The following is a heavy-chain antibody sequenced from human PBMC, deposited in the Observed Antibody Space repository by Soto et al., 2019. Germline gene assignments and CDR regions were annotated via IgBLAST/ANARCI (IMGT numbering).Heavy chain of an antibody. CDR3: ARVGSRGEYQLLYADYYYYGMDV. J-gene: IGHJ6*02. Sequence: ASVKVSCKASGYTFTSYGISWVRQAPGQGLEWMGWISAYNGNTNYAQKLQGRVTMTTDTSTSTAYMELRSLRSDDTAVYYCARVGSRGEYQLLYADYYYYGMDVWGQGXTVTVYS. D-gene: IGHD2-2*02. CDR1: GYTFTSYG. CDR2: ISAYNGNT. V-gene: IGHV1-18*01.